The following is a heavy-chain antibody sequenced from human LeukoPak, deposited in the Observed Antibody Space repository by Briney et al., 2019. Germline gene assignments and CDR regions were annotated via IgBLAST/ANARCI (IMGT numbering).Heavy chain of an antibody. Sequence: SETLSLTCTLSGGSISSSSYYWGWIRQPPGKGLEWIGSLYYSGSTYYNPSLKSRVTISVDTSKNQFSLKLSSVTAADTAVYYCAREVSSTAIINYWGQGTLVTVSS. V-gene: IGHV4-39*02. J-gene: IGHJ4*02. D-gene: IGHD5-18*01. CDR3: AREVSSTAIINY. CDR1: GGSISSSSYY. CDR2: LYYSGST.